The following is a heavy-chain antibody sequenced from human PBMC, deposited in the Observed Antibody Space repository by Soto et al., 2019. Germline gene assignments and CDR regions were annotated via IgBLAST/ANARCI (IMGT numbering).Heavy chain of an antibody. CDR1: GFSVSSNY. V-gene: IGHV3-53*01. J-gene: IGHJ4*02. Sequence: PGRSLRLSCAASGFSVSSNYMSWVRQAPGKGLEWVSVIYSGGSTYYADSVKGRFTISRDNSKNTLYLQMNSLRAEDTAVYYCARLDTEYSSSYLDYWGQGTLVTGSS. CDR3: ARLDTEYSSSYLDY. D-gene: IGHD6-13*01. CDR2: IYSGGST.